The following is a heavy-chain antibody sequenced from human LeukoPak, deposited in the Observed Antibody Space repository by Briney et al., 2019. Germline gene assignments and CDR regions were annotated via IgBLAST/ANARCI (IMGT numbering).Heavy chain of an antibody. CDR3: ARSGYSSGWPLWDYYYYYMDV. J-gene: IGHJ6*03. D-gene: IGHD6-19*01. Sequence: SETLSLTCTVSGGSISSYYWSWIRQPPGKGLEWIGYIYYSGSTNYNPSLKSRVTISADTSKNQFSLKLSSVTAADTAVYYCARSGYSSGWPLWDYYYYYMDVWGKGTTVTISS. CDR2: IYYSGST. V-gene: IGHV4-59*01. CDR1: GGSISSYY.